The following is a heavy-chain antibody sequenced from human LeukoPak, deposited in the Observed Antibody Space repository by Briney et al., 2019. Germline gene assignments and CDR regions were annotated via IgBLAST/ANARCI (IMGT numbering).Heavy chain of an antibody. Sequence: SETLSLTCAVSGYSISSGYYWGWIRQPPGKGLEWIGSIYHSGSTYYNPSPKSRVTISVDTSKNQFSLKLSSVTAADTAVYYCAREVLRYFDWPLDYWGQGTLVTVSS. D-gene: IGHD3-9*01. CDR2: IYHSGST. V-gene: IGHV4-38-2*02. CDR3: AREVLRYFDWPLDY. CDR1: GYSISSGYY. J-gene: IGHJ4*02.